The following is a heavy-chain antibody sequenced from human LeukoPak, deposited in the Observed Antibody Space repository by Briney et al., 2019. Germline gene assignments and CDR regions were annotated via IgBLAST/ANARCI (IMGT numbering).Heavy chain of an antibody. V-gene: IGHV3-74*01. Sequence: GGSLRLSWAASGLTFSSHWMHWVRQAPGKGLVWVSRITNDGSSTTYADSVKGRFTISRDNAKNSLYLQMSSLRAEDTAVYYCARVGARQILEYWGQGTLVTVSS. CDR1: GLTFSSHW. D-gene: IGHD4-17*01. J-gene: IGHJ4*02. CDR2: ITNDGSST. CDR3: ARVGARQILEY.